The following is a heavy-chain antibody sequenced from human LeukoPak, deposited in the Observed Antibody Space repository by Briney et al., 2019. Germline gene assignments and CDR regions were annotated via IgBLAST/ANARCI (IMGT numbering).Heavy chain of an antibody. J-gene: IGHJ4*02. CDR3: ARANWELRVLLGY. Sequence: SGGSLRLSCAASGFTFSSYWMSWVRQALGKGREWVANIKQDGSEKYYVDSVKGRFIISRDNTKNSLYLQMNSLRAEDTAAYYCARANWELRVLLGYWGEGTLVTVSS. CDR1: GFTFSSYW. CDR2: IKQDGSEK. D-gene: IGHD1-26*01. V-gene: IGHV3-7*01.